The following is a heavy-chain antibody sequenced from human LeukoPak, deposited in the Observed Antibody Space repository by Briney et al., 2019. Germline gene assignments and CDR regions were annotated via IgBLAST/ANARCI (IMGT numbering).Heavy chain of an antibody. CDR2: INPNNEAT. V-gene: IGHV1-2*02. CDR3: ARCPAVRYYFDL. Sequence: ASVKVSCKPSGYPFSDYFIHWVRQAPGQGLEWMGWINPNNEATNYAQNFQGRVAMTRDTSINTAYMELNSLTSDDTAVYYCARCPAVRYYFDLWGRGTLVTVSS. CDR1: GYPFSDYF. D-gene: IGHD3-10*01. J-gene: IGHJ2*01.